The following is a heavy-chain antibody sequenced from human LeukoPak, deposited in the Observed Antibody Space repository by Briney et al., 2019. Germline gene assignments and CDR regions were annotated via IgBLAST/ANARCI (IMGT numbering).Heavy chain of an antibody. V-gene: IGHV1-69*04. CDR1: GGTFSSYA. CDR3: ARGWEPARGHDAFDI. J-gene: IGHJ3*02. D-gene: IGHD1-26*01. Sequence: SVKVSCKASGGTFSSYAISWVRQAPGQGLEWMGRIIPILGIANYAQKFQGRVTITAGKSTSTAYMELSSLRSEDTAVYYCARGWEPARGHDAFDIWGQGTMVTVSS. CDR2: IIPILGIA.